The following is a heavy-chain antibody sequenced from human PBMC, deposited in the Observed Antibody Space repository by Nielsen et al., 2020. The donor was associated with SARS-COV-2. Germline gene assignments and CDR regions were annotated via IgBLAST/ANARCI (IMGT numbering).Heavy chain of an antibody. V-gene: IGHV3-30*18. CDR2: ISYDGSNK. Sequence: GGSLRLSCAASGFTFSSYGMHWVRQAPGKGLEWVAVISYDGSNKYYADSVKGRFTISRDNSKNTLYLQMNSLRAEDTAVYYCAKDAPYDYVWGSLDYWGQGTLVTVSS. CDR1: GFTFSSYG. CDR3: AKDAPYDYVWGSLDY. D-gene: IGHD3-16*01. J-gene: IGHJ4*02.